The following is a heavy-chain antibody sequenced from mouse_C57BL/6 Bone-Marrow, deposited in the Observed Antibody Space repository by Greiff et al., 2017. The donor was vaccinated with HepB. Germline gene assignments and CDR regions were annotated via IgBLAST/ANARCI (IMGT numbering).Heavy chain of an antibody. J-gene: IGHJ2*01. CDR3: ARCPFRRRYFDY. CDR2: IYPSDSET. Sequence: VQLQQPGAELVRPGSSVKLSCKASGYTFTSYWMDWVKQRPGQGLEWIGNIYPSDSETHYNQTFKDKATLTVDKSSSTAYMQLSSLTSEDSAVYYCARCPFRRRYFDYWGQGTTLTVSS. CDR1: GYTFTSYW. V-gene: IGHV1-61*01.